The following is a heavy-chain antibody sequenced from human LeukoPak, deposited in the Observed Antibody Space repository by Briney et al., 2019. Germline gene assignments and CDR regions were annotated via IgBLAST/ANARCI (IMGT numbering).Heavy chain of an antibody. CDR3: ARGGVYCSSVSCSVDY. J-gene: IGHJ4*02. CDR1: GFTFGDYA. Sequence: GGSLRLSCTASGFTFGDYAMSWFRQAPGKGLEWVGFIRSKAYGGTTKNAASVKGRFTISRDDSKSIAYLQMNSLKTEDTAVYYCARGGVYCSSVSCSVDYWGQGILVTVSS. D-gene: IGHD2-2*01. CDR2: IRSKAYGGTT. V-gene: IGHV3-49*03.